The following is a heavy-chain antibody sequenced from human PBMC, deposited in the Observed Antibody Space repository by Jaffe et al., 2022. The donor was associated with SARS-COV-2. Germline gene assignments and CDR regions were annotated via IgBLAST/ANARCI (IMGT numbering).Heavy chain of an antibody. Sequence: EVQLLESGGGLVQPGGSLRLSCAASGFTFSSYAMSWVRQAPGKGLEWVSAISGSGGSTYYADSVKGRFTISRDNSKNTLYLQMNSLRAEDTAVYYCAKDTFPSGYGVSLAMTPDYWGQGTLVTVSS. J-gene: IGHJ4*02. V-gene: IGHV3-23*01. CDR3: AKDTFPSGYGVSLAMTPDY. CDR2: ISGSGGST. D-gene: IGHD4-17*01. CDR1: GFTFSSYA.